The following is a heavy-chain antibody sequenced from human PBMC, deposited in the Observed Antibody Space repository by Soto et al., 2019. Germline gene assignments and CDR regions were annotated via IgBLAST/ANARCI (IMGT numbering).Heavy chain of an antibody. V-gene: IGHV1-18*01. CDR2: ISAYNGNT. CDR1: GYTFTSYG. D-gene: IGHD3-22*01. J-gene: IGHJ3*02. CDR3: ARDEIQYYYDSSGYTAFDI. Sequence: QVQLVQSGAEVKKPGASVKVSCKASGYTFTSYGISWVRQAPGQGLEWMGWISAYNGNTNYAQKLQGRDTMTTATSTSTAYMELRSLRSDDTAVYYCARDEIQYYYDSSGYTAFDIWGQGTMVTVSS.